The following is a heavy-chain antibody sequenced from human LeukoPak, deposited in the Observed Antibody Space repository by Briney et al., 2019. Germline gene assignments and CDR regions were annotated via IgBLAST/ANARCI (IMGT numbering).Heavy chain of an antibody. CDR3: ARHGSSGYYEYYFDY. J-gene: IGHJ4*02. D-gene: IGHD3-22*01. CDR1: GGTFSSYA. V-gene: IGHV1-69*04. Sequence: ASVKVSCKASGGTFSSYAISWVRQAPGQGLEWMGRIIPIFGIANYAQKFQGRVTITADKSTSTAYMELSSLRSEDTAAYYCARHGSSGYYEYYFDYWGQGTLVTVSS. CDR2: IIPIFGIA.